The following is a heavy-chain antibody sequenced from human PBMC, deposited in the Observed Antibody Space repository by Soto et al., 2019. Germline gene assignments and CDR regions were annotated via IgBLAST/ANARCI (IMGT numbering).Heavy chain of an antibody. CDR1: GDSMSISNW. J-gene: IGHJ4*01. CDR2: AHHSGRT. Sequence: SETLSLTCTVSGDSMSISNWLNWVRQSPGKGLEWIGEAHHSGRTNYNPSLKSRVTISVDRSQNHFSLQLTSVTAADTAVYYCARSEATALDFWGHGTLVTVSS. V-gene: IGHV4-4*02. CDR3: ARSEATALDF.